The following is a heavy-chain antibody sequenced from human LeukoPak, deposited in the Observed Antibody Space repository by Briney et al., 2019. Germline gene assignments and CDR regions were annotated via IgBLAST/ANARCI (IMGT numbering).Heavy chain of an antibody. Sequence: SETLSLTCTVSGDSISSSHWSWIRQPAGKGLERIGRVYTSGSSDYNPSLKSPVTMSVDTSKNQFSLKLSSVTVADTAVYYCARDLAAAGNGRAFDIWGQGTKVTVSS. V-gene: IGHV4-4*07. CDR2: VYTSGSS. CDR3: ARDLAAAGNGRAFDI. CDR1: GDSISSSH. J-gene: IGHJ3*02. D-gene: IGHD6-13*01.